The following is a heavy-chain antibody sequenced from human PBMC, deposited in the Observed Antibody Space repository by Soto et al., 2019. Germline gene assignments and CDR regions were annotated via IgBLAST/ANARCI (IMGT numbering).Heavy chain of an antibody. Sequence: PGESLKISCKGFGYTFTTYWINWVRQMPGKGLEWMGRIHPSDSYINYNPSFEGHVTMSVDRSISTAYLQWDSLKASDTAIYYCTRQRDHDVLNVYYWYFAPGGQGTLFPFPS. CDR1: GYTFTTYW. D-gene: IGHD3-9*01. J-gene: IGHJ5*02. CDR3: TRQRDHDVLNVYYWYFAP. CDR2: IHPSDSYI. V-gene: IGHV5-10-1*01.